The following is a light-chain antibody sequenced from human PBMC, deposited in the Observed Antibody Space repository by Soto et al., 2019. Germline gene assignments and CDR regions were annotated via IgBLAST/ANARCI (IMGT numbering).Light chain of an antibody. CDR1: NSDVGRYNF. J-gene: IGLJ3*02. CDR2: EVN. Sequence: QSVLIQPASVSGSPGQSITISCTGSNSDVGRYNFVSWYQQHPGKAPRLIIYEVNNRPSGVSNRFSGSKSGNTASLTISGLQTEDEADSYCSSYAGIITPWIFGGGTKLTVL. V-gene: IGLV2-14*01. CDR3: SSYAGIITPWI.